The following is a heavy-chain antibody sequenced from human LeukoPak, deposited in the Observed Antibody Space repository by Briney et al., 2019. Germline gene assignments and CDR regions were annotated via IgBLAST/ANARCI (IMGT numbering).Heavy chain of an antibody. CDR1: GGSFSGYC. Sequence: SETLSLTCAVYGGSFSGYCWSWIRQPPGKGLEWIGEINHSRSTNYNPSLKSRVTISVDTSKNQFSLKLSSVTAADTAVYYCARGPLVYSSSWYGSDYWGQGTLVTVSS. CDR3: ARGPLVYSSSWYGSDY. D-gene: IGHD6-13*01. V-gene: IGHV4-34*01. CDR2: INHSRST. J-gene: IGHJ4*02.